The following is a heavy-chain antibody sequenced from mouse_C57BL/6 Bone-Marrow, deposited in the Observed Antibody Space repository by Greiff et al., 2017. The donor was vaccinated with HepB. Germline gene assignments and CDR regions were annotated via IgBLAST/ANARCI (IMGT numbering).Heavy chain of an antibody. CDR2: ISYSGST. V-gene: IGHV3-8*01. CDR1: GYSITSDY. Sequence: VQLKQSGPGLAKPSQTLSLTCSVTGYSITSDYWNWIRKFPGNKLEYMGYISYSGSTYYNPSLKSRISITRDTSKNQYYLQLNSVTTEDTATYYCARYWDGSSYGYFDVWGTGTTVTVSS. J-gene: IGHJ1*03. D-gene: IGHD1-1*01. CDR3: ARYWDGSSYGYFDV.